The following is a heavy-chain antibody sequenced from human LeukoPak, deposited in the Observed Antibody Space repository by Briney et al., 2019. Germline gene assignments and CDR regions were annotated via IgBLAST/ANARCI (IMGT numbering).Heavy chain of an antibody. J-gene: IGHJ4*02. Sequence: GGSLKLSCAAPELPFSSYPMNWFRQVPGWGLDWVSTISSGSHYIYYADSVKGRFTISRDNAKNSMFLQMNSLRAEDTAVYYCARGSLSSGSHYNDFWGQGTLVTVSS. CDR1: ELPFSSYP. D-gene: IGHD3-10*01. CDR3: ARGSLSSGSHYNDF. CDR2: ISSGSHYI. V-gene: IGHV3-21*01.